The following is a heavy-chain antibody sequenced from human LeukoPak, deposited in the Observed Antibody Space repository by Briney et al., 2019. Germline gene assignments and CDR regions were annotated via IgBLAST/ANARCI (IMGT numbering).Heavy chain of an antibody. D-gene: IGHD3-22*01. CDR3: AKGRYDSSGYYDGNWFDP. CDR1: GFTFSSYA. CDR2: ISGSGGST. Sequence: GGSLRLSCAASGFTFSSYAMSWVRQAPGKGLEWVSAISGSGGSTYYADSVKGRFTISRDNSKNTLYLQMNSLRAEDTAVYYCAKGRYDSSGYYDGNWFDPWGQGTLVTVSS. V-gene: IGHV3-23*01. J-gene: IGHJ5*02.